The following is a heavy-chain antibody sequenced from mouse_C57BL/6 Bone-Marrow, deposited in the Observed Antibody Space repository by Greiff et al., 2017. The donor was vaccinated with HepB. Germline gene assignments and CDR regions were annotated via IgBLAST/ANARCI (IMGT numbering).Heavy chain of an antibody. V-gene: IGHV1-52*01. CDR2: IDPSDSET. CDR1: GYTFTSYW. D-gene: IGHD2-3*01. CDR3: ASGYDGYSFAY. J-gene: IGHJ3*01. Sequence: QVQLKQPGAELVRPGSSVKLSCKASGYTFTSYWMHWVKQRPIQGLEWIGNIDPSDSETHYNQKFKDKATLTVDKSSSTAYMQLSSLTSEDSAVYYCASGYDGYSFAYWGQGTLVTVSA.